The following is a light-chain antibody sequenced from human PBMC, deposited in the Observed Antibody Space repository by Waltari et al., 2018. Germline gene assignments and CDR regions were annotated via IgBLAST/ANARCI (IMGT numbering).Light chain of an antibody. CDR3: NSYTGRNTVL. Sequence: QSALTQPASVSGSPGQSITISCTGSSSDIGLYNYFSWYQHPPGRAPKLMIYEVTNRPSGVSNRFSGSKSGNTASLTISGLQTDDEADYYCNSYTGRNTVLFGGGTKLTVL. V-gene: IGLV2-14*01. CDR1: SSDIGLYNY. CDR2: EVT. J-gene: IGLJ2*01.